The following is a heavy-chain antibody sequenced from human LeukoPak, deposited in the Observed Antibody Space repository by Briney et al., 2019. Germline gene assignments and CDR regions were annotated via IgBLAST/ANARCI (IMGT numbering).Heavy chain of an antibody. Sequence: ETLSLTCAAYGGSFSGYYWSWIRQSPGKGLEWIGEINHSGSTSYNPSLKSRVTISVDTSKNQFSLKLSSVTAADTAVYYCARGTAMAPYYFDYWGQGTLVTVSS. CDR3: ARGTAMAPYYFDY. J-gene: IGHJ4*02. D-gene: IGHD5-18*01. CDR2: INHSGST. V-gene: IGHV4-34*01. CDR1: GGSFSGYY.